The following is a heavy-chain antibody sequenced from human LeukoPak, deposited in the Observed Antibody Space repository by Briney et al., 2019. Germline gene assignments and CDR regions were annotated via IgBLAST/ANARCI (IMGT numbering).Heavy chain of an antibody. D-gene: IGHD6-13*01. J-gene: IGHJ4*02. V-gene: IGHV1-69*01. CDR2: IIPIFGTA. Sequence: SVKVSCKASGGTFSSYAISWVRQAPGQGLEWMGGIIPIFGTANYAQKFQGSVPITADESTSTAYMELSSLRSEDTAVYYCARSQQQLVWVQFDYWGQGTLVTVSS. CDR3: ARSQQQLVWVQFDY. CDR1: GGTFSSYA.